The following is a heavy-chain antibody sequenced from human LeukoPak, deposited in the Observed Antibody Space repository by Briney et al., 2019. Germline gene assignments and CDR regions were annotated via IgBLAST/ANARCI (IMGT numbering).Heavy chain of an antibody. D-gene: IGHD1-26*01. CDR3: ARVPSPTRDRTPMVGASHYYYYMDV. J-gene: IGHJ6*03. Sequence: SVKVSCKASGGTFSSYTISWVRQAPGQGLEWMGRIIPILGIANYAQKFQGRVTITADKSTSTAYMELNSLRSEDTAVYYCARVPSPTRDRTPMVGASHYYYYMDVWGKGTTVTVSS. V-gene: IGHV1-69*02. CDR2: IIPILGIA. CDR1: GGTFSSYT.